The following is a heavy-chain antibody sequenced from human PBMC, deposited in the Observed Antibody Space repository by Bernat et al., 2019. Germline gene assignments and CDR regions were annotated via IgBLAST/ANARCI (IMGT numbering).Heavy chain of an antibody. CDR2: IGVDGSHI. Sequence: VQVVESGGGSVQPGGSLRLSCATSGGFTLSTSPMHWVRQAPGKGLMWVSRIGVDGSHITYADSVKRRFTVSRDKAKKTMYWQMNSLRVEDTALYDCTGDCGGPVDSWGQGTLVTVSS. CDR1: GGFTLSTSP. D-gene: IGHD2-21*01. V-gene: IGHV3-74*01. CDR3: TGDCGGPVDS. J-gene: IGHJ1*01.